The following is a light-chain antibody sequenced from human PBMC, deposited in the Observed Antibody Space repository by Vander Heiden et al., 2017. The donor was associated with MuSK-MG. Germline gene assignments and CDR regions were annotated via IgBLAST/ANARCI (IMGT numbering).Light chain of an antibody. Sequence: NQIAQSPSSLSASVGDRVTITCRASQDISSSLNWYQQKPGKAPKLLIYAASNLQTGVPSRFSGSGSGTDFTFTISSLQPGDIAAYFCQQHENPPPITFGQGSILEIK. CDR3: QQHENPPPIT. CDR1: QDISSS. J-gene: IGKJ5*01. V-gene: IGKV1-33*01. CDR2: AAS.